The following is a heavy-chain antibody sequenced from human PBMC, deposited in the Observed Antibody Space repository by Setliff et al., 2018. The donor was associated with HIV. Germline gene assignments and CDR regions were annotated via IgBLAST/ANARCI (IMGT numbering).Heavy chain of an antibody. Sequence: ASVKVSCKASGYTFSSFAMSWVRQAPGQGLEWVAWISGYNGHTNYAQRFQGRVTVTTDTSTNTAYMELRSLRSDDTAVYFCARVGPFEFNSSGYAEFWGQGTPVTVSS. CDR2: ISGYNGHT. D-gene: IGHD3-22*01. CDR1: GYTFSSFA. CDR3: ARVGPFEFNSSGYAEF. V-gene: IGHV1-18*01. J-gene: IGHJ4*02.